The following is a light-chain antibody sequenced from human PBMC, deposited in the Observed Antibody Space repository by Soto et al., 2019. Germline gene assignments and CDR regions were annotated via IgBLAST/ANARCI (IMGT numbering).Light chain of an antibody. CDR3: QQYNDFQYS. CDR1: RNIGSW. J-gene: IGKJ2*01. Sequence: DIQMTQSPSTLSASVGDGVTITCRASRNIGSWLAWYQQKPGEAPKLLISKATNLHSGVPSRFSGSGSGTDFSLTISSLQPVDSATYFCQQYNDFQYSFGPGTKLDI. CDR2: KAT. V-gene: IGKV1-5*03.